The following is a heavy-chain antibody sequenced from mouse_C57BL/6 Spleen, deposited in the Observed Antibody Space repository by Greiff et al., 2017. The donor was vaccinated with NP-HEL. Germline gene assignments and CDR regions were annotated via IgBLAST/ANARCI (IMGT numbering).Heavy chain of an antibody. J-gene: IGHJ2*01. CDR2: IYPGGGYT. Sequence: QVHVKQSGAELVRPGTSVKMSCKASGYTFTNYWIGWAKQRPGHGLEWIGDIYPGGGYTNYNEKFKGKATLTADKSSSTAYMQFSSLTSEDSAIYYCARRGGSYYFDYWGQGTTLTVSS. CDR3: ARRGGSYYFDY. CDR1: GYTFTNYW. V-gene: IGHV1-63*01.